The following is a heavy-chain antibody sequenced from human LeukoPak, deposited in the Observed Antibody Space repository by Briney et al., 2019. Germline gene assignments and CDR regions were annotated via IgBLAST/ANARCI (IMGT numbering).Heavy chain of an antibody. Sequence: GGSLRLSCAASGFTFDDYAMHWVRQAPGKGLEWVSGIYSGGSTYYADSVKGRFTISRDNSKNTLYLQMNSLRAEDTAVYYCARDLIYGDYYYYGMDVWGQGTTVTVSS. D-gene: IGHD4-17*01. CDR2: IYSGGST. CDR1: GFTFDDYA. J-gene: IGHJ6*02. CDR3: ARDLIYGDYYYYGMDV. V-gene: IGHV3-66*01.